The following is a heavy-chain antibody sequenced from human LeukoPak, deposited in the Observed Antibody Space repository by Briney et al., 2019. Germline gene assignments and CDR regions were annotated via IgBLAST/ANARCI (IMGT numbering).Heavy chain of an antibody. V-gene: IGHV3-11*05. CDR1: GFTFSDYY. CDR3: ARVLAGPNLNWFDP. D-gene: IGHD3-9*01. CDR2: ISSSSSYT. J-gene: IGHJ5*02. Sequence: GSLRLSCAASGFTFSDYYMSWIRQAPGKGLEWVSYISSSSSYTNYADSVKGRFTISRDNAKNSLYLQVNSLRAEDTAVYYCARVLAGPNLNWFDPWGQGTLVTVSS.